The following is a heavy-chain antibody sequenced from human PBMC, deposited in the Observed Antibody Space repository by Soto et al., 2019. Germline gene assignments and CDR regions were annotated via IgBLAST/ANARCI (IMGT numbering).Heavy chain of an antibody. CDR2: ISGSGGST. CDR3: AKANTMIVVGFDY. CDR1: GFTFSSYA. D-gene: IGHD3-22*01. Sequence: RLSCAASGFTFSSYAMSWVRQAPGKGLEWVSAISGSGGSTYYADSVKGRFTISRDNSKNTLYLQMNSLRAEDTAVYYCAKANTMIVVGFDYWGQGTLVTVSS. J-gene: IGHJ4*02. V-gene: IGHV3-23*01.